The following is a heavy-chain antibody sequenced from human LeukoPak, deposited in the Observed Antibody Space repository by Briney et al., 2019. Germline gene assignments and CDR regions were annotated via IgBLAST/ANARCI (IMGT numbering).Heavy chain of an antibody. CDR1: GFTFSNYA. CDR3: AKNGGSGSYYSGYYYMDV. CDR2: ISTSGGST. Sequence: PGGSLRLSCAASGFTFSNYAMSWVRQAPGKGLEWVPTISTSGGSTYYADSVRGRFTISRDNPKNTLYLQMNSLRGEDTALYYCAKNGGSGSYYSGYYYMDVWGKGTTVTVSS. V-gene: IGHV3-23*01. J-gene: IGHJ6*03. D-gene: IGHD1-26*01.